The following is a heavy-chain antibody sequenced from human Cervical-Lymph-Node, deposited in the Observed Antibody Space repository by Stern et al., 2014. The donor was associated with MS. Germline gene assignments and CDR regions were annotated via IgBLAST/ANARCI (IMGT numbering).Heavy chain of an antibody. J-gene: IGHJ5*02. CDR1: GFTFSAYW. D-gene: IGHD2-15*01. V-gene: IGHV3-74*02. CDR2: LGSDGSNT. CDR3: VRPYCSGGNCYARFHA. Sequence: VQLVESAAGLFRPGGALSPSCAAFGFTFSAYWRHWVPQVPGKGLVLVARLGSDGSNTDYANFVKGRFTISRDNAKNTMYLQMDSLRAEDTAVYYCVRPYCSGGNCYARFHAWGQGTLVTVSS.